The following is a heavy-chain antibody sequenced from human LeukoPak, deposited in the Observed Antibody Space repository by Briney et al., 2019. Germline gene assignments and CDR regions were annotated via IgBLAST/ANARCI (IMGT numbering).Heavy chain of an antibody. CDR3: ARHFWQQLVSESDAFDI. V-gene: IGHV4-38-2*02. CDR1: GYSISSGYY. D-gene: IGHD6-13*01. J-gene: IGHJ3*02. Sequence: SETLSLTYTVSGYSISSGYYWGWIRQPPGKGLEWIGSIYHSGSTYYNPSLKSRVTISVDTSKNHFSLKLSSVTAADTAVYYCARHFWQQLVSESDAFDIWGQGTMVTVSS. CDR2: IYHSGST.